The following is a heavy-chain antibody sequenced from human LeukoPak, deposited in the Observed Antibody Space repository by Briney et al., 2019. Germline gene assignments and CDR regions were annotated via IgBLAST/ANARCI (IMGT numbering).Heavy chain of an antibody. CDR2: MNPNSGNT. D-gene: IGHD4-17*01. CDR1: GYTFTSYD. J-gene: IGHJ4*02. V-gene: IGHV1-8*03. Sequence: ASVKVSCKASGYTFTSYDINWVRQATGQGLEWMGWMNPNSGNTGYAQKFQGRVTITRNTSISTAYMELSSLRSEDTAVYYCARGGYGDYLLAFDYWGQGTLVTVSS. CDR3: ARGGYGDYLLAFDY.